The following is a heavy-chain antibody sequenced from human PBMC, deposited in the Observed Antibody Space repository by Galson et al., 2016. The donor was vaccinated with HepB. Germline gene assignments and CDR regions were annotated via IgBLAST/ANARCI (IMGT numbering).Heavy chain of an antibody. D-gene: IGHD5-24*01. Sequence: SLRLSCAASGFTFSSYGMHWVRQAPGKGLEWVALISYDGSNKYYADSVKGRFTISRDNSKNTLYLQMNSLRTEDTALYYCAKDLTPGEMSTLDYWGQGTRFTVSS. CDR2: ISYDGSNK. V-gene: IGHV3-30*18. CDR3: AKDLTPGEMSTLDY. CDR1: GFTFSSYG. J-gene: IGHJ4*02.